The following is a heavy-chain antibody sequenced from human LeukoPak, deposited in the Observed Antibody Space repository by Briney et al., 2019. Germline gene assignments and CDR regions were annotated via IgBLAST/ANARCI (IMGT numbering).Heavy chain of an antibody. J-gene: IGHJ4*02. CDR2: INSDGSST. CDR3: ARSITIFGVVIF. V-gene: IGHV3-74*01. Sequence: TGGSLRLSCAASGFTFSSYWMHWVRQAPGKGLVWVSRINSDGSSTSYADSVKGRFTISRDNAKNTLYLQMNSLRAEDTAVYYCARSITIFGVVIFWGQGTLVTVSS. CDR1: GFTFSSYW. D-gene: IGHD3-3*01.